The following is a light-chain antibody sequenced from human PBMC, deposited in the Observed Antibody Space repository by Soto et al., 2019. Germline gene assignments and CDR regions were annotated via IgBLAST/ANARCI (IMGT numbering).Light chain of an antibody. CDR2: KAS. CDR1: QTIRIW. CDR3: QQYNSYSEA. Sequence: DLHMTQSPSTLSGSVGDRVTITCRAIQTIRIWLGWYQHKPGKAPKLLIYKASTLKSGVPSRFSGSGSGTEFTLTIRSLQTDDFETYSCQQYNSYSEAFGQGTKVDI. J-gene: IGKJ1*01. V-gene: IGKV1-5*03.